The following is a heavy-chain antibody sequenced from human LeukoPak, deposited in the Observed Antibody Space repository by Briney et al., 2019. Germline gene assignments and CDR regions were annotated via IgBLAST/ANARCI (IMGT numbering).Heavy chain of an antibody. D-gene: IGHD6-6*01. J-gene: IGHJ4*02. Sequence: PGGSLRLSCAASGFTFSTYAMTWVRQAPGKGLEWVSGINGNGGSRGYAASVKGRFTISRDNANNSLYLQMNSLRAEDTALYYCARGSSFHNYWGQGTLVTVSS. CDR3: ARGSSFHNY. CDR1: GFTFSTYA. CDR2: INGNGGSR. V-gene: IGHV3-20*04.